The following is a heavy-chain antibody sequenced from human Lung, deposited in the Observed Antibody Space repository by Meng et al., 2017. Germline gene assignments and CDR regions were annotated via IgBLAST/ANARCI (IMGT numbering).Heavy chain of an antibody. CDR3: ARESYNTYMDV. CDR1: GFTFSSYA. Sequence: GGSLRLSCAASGFTFSSYALHGVRQAPGKGLEGMTIISYHGSFKSYADSVKGRFTISRDNSKNTLYLQVNSLRVEDPAVYYCARESYNTYMDVWGQGTTVTVSS. J-gene: IGHJ6*02. CDR2: ISYHGSFK. V-gene: IGHV3-30*04. D-gene: IGHD3-3*01.